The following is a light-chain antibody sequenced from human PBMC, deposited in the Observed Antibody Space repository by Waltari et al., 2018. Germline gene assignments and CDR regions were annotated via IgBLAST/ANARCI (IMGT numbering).Light chain of an antibody. CDR1: SSDVGGYNY. CDR2: DVS. J-gene: IGLJ2*01. CDR3: SSYVSSDTLEL. V-gene: IGLV2-14*03. Sequence: HSALTQPASVSGSPGQSLTISCTGTSSDVGGYNYVSWYQQHPGKAPNLMIFDVSNRPSGVSSRFSGSKSGNTASLTISGLQAEDEADYYCSSYVSSDTLELFGGGTSLTVL.